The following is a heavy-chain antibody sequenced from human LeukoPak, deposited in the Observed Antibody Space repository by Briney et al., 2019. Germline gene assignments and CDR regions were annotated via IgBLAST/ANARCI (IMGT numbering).Heavy chain of an antibody. V-gene: IGHV3-64*04. CDR3: ARSPTGSGRFDY. Sequence: GGSLRLSCLASGFTFSSHGMHWVRQGPGKGLEQVAAISTNGGSTYYTDSVKGRFTIPRDNSKNTLYLQMNSLRAEDTAVYYCARSPTGSGRFDYWGQGTLVTVSS. J-gene: IGHJ4*02. CDR2: ISTNGGST. CDR1: GFTFSSHG. D-gene: IGHD2-15*01.